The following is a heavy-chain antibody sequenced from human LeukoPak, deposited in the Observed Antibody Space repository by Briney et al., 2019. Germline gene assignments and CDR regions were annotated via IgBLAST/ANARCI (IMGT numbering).Heavy chain of an antibody. CDR2: ITGSGGTT. V-gene: IGHV3-23*01. J-gene: IGHJ4*02. CDR1: GFSFSSYG. Sequence: GGSLRLSCAASGFSFSSYGMSWVRQAPGKGLEWISAITGSGGTTYYADSVEGRFTISRDNSKNTLYLQVNSLRAEDTAVYYCAKDRSYSSSSYLDYWGQGTLVTVSS. CDR3: AKDRSYSSSSYLDY. D-gene: IGHD6-6*01.